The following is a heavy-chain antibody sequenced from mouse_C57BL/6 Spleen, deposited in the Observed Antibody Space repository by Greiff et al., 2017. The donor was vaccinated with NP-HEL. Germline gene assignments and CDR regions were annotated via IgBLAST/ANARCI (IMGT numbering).Heavy chain of an antibody. CDR2: ISSGSSTI. V-gene: IGHV5-17*01. CDR1: GFTFSDYG. J-gene: IGHJ4*01. Sequence: EVKLVESGGGLVKPGGSLKLSCAASGFTFSDYGMHWVRQAPEKGLEWVAYISSGSSTIYYADPVKGRFTNSSDNAKNTLFLQMTRLRSEDTAMYYCARRSLYYYAMDYWGQGTSVTVSS. CDR3: ARRSLYYYAMDY. D-gene: IGHD1-1*01.